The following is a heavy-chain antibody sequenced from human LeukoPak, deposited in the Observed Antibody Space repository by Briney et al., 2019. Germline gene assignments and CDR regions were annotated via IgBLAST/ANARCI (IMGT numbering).Heavy chain of an antibody. V-gene: IGHV3-23*01. CDR2: TSAGGGST. CDR3: VRGAYCSGGACYSELSYYGMDA. J-gene: IGHJ6*02. D-gene: IGHD2-15*01. CDR1: GFTFGNYA. Sequence: VGSLRLSCAASGFTFGNYAMNWVRQAPGKGLKWDSCTSAGGGSTYYADSVKGRFTISRDNSKNTLYLQMSYLGADDTAVYYCVRGAYCSGGACYSELSYYGMDAWGQGTTVTVSS.